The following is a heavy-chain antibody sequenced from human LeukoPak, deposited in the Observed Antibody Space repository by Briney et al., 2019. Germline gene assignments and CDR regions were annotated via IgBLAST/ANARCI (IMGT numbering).Heavy chain of an antibody. CDR3: AKDRGDGYTNYGDS. Sequence: PGGSLRLSCAASGFTFSSYAMSWVRQAPGKGLEWVSTIRGSGGTTYLADSVKGRFTVSRDSSKNTLYLQMNSLRAEDTAVYYCAKDRGDGYTNYGDSWGQGTLVTVSS. CDR2: IRGSGGTT. CDR1: GFTFSSYA. D-gene: IGHD5-24*01. V-gene: IGHV3-23*01. J-gene: IGHJ4*02.